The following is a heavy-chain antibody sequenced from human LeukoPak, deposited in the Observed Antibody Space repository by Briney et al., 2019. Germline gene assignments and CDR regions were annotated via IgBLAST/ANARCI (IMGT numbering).Heavy chain of an antibody. CDR2: IYHDGSK. CDR1: GFTFSSYA. V-gene: IGHV3-66*01. J-gene: IGHJ5*02. Sequence: SGGSLRLSCAASGFTFSSYAMSWVRQAPAKSLEWVSVIYHDGSKYYADSVKGRFTISRDNSKNTLYLQMNSLRVEDTAVYYCARDRALQENWFDPWGQGTLVTVSS. CDR3: ARDRALQENWFDP. D-gene: IGHD3-10*01.